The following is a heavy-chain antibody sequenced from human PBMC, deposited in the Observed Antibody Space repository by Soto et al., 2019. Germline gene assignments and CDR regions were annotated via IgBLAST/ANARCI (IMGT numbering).Heavy chain of an antibody. Sequence: QVQLVQSGAEVRKPGSSVKVSCKASGGTFSSYAITWVRQAPGQGLEWMGGIIPIFGSTNYAQKFQGRVTITADESTSTAYMELSSLRSEDTAVSYCAREGTTAPQVGFYYYGMDVWGQGTTVTVSS. J-gene: IGHJ6*02. CDR3: AREGTTAPQVGFYYYGMDV. CDR2: IIPIFGST. V-gene: IGHV1-69*01. CDR1: GGTFSSYA. D-gene: IGHD5-18*01.